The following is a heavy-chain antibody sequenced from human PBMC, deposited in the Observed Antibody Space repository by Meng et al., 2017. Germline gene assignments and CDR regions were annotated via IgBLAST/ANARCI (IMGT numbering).Heavy chain of an antibody. D-gene: IGHD6-6*01. CDR1: GGSFSGYY. J-gene: IGHJ4*02. V-gene: IGHV4-34*01. Sequence: GQVQQWGAGLLKPSEALSLTCAVYGGSFSGYYWSWIRQPPGKGLEWIGEINHSGSTNYNPSLKSRVTISVDTSKNQFSLKLSSVTAADTAVYYCARRGIAARPFYYWGQGTLVTVSS. CDR3: ARRGIAARPFYY. CDR2: INHSGST.